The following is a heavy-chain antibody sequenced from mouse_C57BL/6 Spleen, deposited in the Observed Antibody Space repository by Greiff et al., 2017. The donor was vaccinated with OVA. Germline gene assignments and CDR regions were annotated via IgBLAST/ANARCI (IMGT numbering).Heavy chain of an antibody. D-gene: IGHD1-1*01. CDR2: INPYNGDT. V-gene: IGHV1-20*01. Sequence: EVQGVESGPELVKPGDSVKISCKASGYSFTGYFMNWVMQSHGKSLEWIGRINPYNGDTFYNQKFKGKATLTVDKSSSTAHMELRSLTSEDSAVYYCARNYGSSWGFDYWGQGTTLTVSS. J-gene: IGHJ2*01. CDR3: ARNYGSSWGFDY. CDR1: GYSFTGYF.